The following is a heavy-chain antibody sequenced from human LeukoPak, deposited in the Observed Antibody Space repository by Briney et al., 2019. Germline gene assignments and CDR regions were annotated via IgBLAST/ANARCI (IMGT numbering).Heavy chain of an antibody. CDR1: GYSITSGYY. V-gene: IGHV4-38-2*01. D-gene: IGHD3-22*01. J-gene: IGHJ4*02. CDR2: NYHSGST. CDR3: ARVGTITYYYDSSGWA. Sequence: SETLSLTCAVSGYSITSGYYWGWIRQPPGKGLEWIGSNYHSGSTYYNPSLKSRVPISVDTSKNHFSLRLSSVTAADTAFYYCARVGTITYYYDSSGWARGQGTLVTVS.